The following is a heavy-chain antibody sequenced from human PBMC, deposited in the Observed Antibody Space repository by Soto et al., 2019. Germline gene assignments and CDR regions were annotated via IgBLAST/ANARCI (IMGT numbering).Heavy chain of an antibody. CDR1: GFTFSRYG. D-gene: IGHD1-26*01. J-gene: IGHJ4*02. Sequence: EVQVLESGGGLVQPGGSLRLSCAASGFTFSRYGMNWFRQAPGKGLEWVSGVRSDGDTTYNADSVKGRFTVSRDNFRNTVDLQMNNLRVEDTAVYYCAKGKGVGATPDGANCWGQGTLVTVSP. V-gene: IGHV3-23*01. CDR3: AKGKGVGATPDGANC. CDR2: VRSDGDTT.